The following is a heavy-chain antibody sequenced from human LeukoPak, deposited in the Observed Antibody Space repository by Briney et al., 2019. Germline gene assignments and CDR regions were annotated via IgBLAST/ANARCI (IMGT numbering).Heavy chain of an antibody. CDR2: IYYTGST. V-gene: IGHV4-59*01. CDR3: ARSSYANWFDP. Sequence: PSETLSLTCAVSGGSISNYYWTWIRQPPGKGLEWIGYIYYTGSTNYNPSLKSRVTISVDTSKNQFSLKLSSVTAADTAVYYCARSSYANWFDPWGQGTLVTVSS. CDR1: GGSISNYY. J-gene: IGHJ5*02. D-gene: IGHD4-17*01.